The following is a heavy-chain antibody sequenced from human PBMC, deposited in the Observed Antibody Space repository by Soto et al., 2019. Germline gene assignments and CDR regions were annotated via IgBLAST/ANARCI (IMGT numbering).Heavy chain of an antibody. Sequence: GASVKVSCKASGYTFTSYDINWVRQATGQGLEWMGWMNPNSGNTGYAQKFQGRVTMTRNTSISTAYMELSSLRSEDTAVYYCASPRWAATGNYFDYWGQGTLVTVSS. CDR3: ASPRWAATGNYFDY. CDR2: MNPNSGNT. CDR1: GYTFTSYD. J-gene: IGHJ4*02. V-gene: IGHV1-8*01. D-gene: IGHD3-10*01.